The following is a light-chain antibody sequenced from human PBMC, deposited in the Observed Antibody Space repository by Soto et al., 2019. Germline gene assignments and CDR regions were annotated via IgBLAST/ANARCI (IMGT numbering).Light chain of an antibody. Sequence: QSVLTQPASVSGSPGQSITISCTGTSSDVGSYNLVSWYQQHPGKAPKLMIYGGSKRPSGVSNRFSGSKSGNTASLTISGLQAEDEADYYCCSYAGSYTFVVFGGGTKLTVL. CDR3: CSYAGSYTFVV. V-gene: IGLV2-23*03. CDR1: SSDVGSYNL. J-gene: IGLJ3*02. CDR2: GGS.